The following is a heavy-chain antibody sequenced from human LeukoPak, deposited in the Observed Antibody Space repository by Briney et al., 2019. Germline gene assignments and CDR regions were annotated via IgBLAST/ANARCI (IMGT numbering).Heavy chain of an antibody. CDR3: ARPPSYTTVTTFVRYHSDY. CDR1: GFTFSSYA. CDR2: ISYDGSNK. J-gene: IGHJ4*02. Sequence: GGSLRLSCAASGFTFSSYAMHWVRQAPGKGLEWVAVISYDGSNKYYADSVKGRFTISRDNSKNTLYLQMNSLRAEDTAVYYCARPPSYTTVTTFVRYHSDYWGQGTLVTVSS. D-gene: IGHD4-17*01. V-gene: IGHV3-30-3*01.